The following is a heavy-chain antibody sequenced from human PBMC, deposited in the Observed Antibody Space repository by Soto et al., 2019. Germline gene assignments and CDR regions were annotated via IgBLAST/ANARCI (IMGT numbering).Heavy chain of an antibody. CDR3: TTGSVEGA. D-gene: IGHD2-15*01. CDR1: GFSISSAW. J-gene: IGHJ6*02. V-gene: IGHV3-15*07. Sequence: QLVESGGGLVRPGGSLRLSCSASGFSISSAWMNWVRQAPGKGLEWVGRIKTKIEGETTHYAAPVNGRFTVSRDDSKNMLYLQMNSLKADDTALYYCTTGSVEGAWGQGTTVTVSS. CDR2: IKTKIEGETT.